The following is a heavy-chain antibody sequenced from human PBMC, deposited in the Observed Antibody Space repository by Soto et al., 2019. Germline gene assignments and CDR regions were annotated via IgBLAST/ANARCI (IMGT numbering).Heavy chain of an antibody. Sequence: QVQLVESGGGVVQPGRSLRLSCAASGFSFSSYGMHWVRQAPGKGLEWVAVISYDGSNKYYADSVKGRFTISRDNSKNTLYLQTNSLRAEDTAVYYCPRHLPKFDYWGLGTLVTVSS. CDR2: ISYDGSNK. V-gene: IGHV3-30*03. CDR3: PRHLPKFDY. CDR1: GFSFSSYG. J-gene: IGHJ4*02.